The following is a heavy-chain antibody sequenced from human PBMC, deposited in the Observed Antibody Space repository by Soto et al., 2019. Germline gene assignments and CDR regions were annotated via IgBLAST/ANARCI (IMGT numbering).Heavy chain of an antibody. D-gene: IGHD2-2*01. J-gene: IGHJ4*02. Sequence: PGGSLRLSCAASGFTFSDYYMSWIRQAPGKGLEWVSYISSSGSTIYYADSVKGRFTISRDNAKNSLYLQMNSLRAEDTAVYYCARDPGYCSSTSCPIPFDYWGQGTLVTVSS. CDR1: GFTFSDYY. V-gene: IGHV3-11*01. CDR2: ISSSGSTI. CDR3: ARDPGYCSSTSCPIPFDY.